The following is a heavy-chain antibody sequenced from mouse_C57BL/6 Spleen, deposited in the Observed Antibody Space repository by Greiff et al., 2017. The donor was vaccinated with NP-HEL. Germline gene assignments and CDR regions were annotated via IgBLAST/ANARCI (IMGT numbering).Heavy chain of an antibody. V-gene: IGHV1-64*01. D-gene: IGHD4-1*01. J-gene: IGHJ1*03. Sequence: VQLQQSGAELVKPGASVKLSCKASGYTFTSYWMHWVKQRPGQGLEWIGMIHPNSGSTNYNEKSKSKATLTVDKSSSTAYMQLSSLTSEDSAVYYCARGANWAWDFDVWGTGTTVTVSS. CDR2: IHPNSGST. CDR3: ARGANWAWDFDV. CDR1: GYTFTSYW.